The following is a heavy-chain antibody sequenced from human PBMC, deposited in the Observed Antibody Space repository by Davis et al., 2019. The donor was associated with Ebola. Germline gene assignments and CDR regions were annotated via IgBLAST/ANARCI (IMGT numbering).Heavy chain of an antibody. J-gene: IGHJ6*02. CDR1: GFNFDDYA. CDR2: ISWNSGTI. D-gene: IGHD5-18*01. CDR3: AKEDTALNVGGMDV. V-gene: IGHV3-9*01. Sequence: GGSLRLSCTASGFNFDDYAMHWVRQAPGKGLEWVSSISWNSGTINYADSVKGRFAISRDNAKNSLYLQMNSLRAEDTALYYSAKEDTALNVGGMDVWGQGTTVTVSS.